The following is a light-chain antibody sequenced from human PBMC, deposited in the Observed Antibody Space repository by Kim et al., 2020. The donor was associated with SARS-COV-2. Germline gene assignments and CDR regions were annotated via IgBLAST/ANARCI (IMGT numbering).Light chain of an antibody. CDR1: SGSIASNY. J-gene: IGLJ2*01. V-gene: IGLV6-57*04. CDR3: QSYDSSNPVV. Sequence: NFMLTQPHSVSESPGKTVTISCTRSSGSIASNYVQWYQQRPGSAPTTVIYEDNQRPSGVPDRFSGSIDRTSNSASLTISGLKTEDEADYYCQSYDSSNPVVFGGGTQLTIL. CDR2: EDN.